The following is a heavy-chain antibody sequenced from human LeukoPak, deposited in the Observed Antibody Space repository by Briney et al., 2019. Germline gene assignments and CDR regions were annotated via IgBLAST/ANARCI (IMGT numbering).Heavy chain of an antibody. V-gene: IGHV1-69*04. Sequence: ASVKVSCKASGGTFSSYAISWVRQAPGQGLEWMGRIIPILGIANYAQKFQGRVTITADKSTSTAYMELSSLRSEDTAVYYCARDLLGYSSSSPWFDPWGQGTLVTVSS. J-gene: IGHJ5*02. CDR2: IIPILGIA. D-gene: IGHD6-6*01. CDR1: GGTFSSYA. CDR3: ARDLLGYSSSSPWFDP.